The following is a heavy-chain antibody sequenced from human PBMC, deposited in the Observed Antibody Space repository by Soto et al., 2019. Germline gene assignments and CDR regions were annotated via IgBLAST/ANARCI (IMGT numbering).Heavy chain of an antibody. J-gene: IGHJ4*02. CDR1: GYSFTSYW. CDR2: IDPSDSYT. V-gene: IGHV5-10-1*01. Sequence: EVQLVQSGAEVKKPGESLRISCKGSGYSFTSYWISWVRQMPGKGLEWMGRIDPSDSYTNYSPSFQGHVTISADKSISTADLQWSSLKAAHTAMYYCARLQAAAGDNDLTFDYWGQGTLVTVSS. D-gene: IGHD6-13*01. CDR3: ARLQAAAGDNDLTFDY.